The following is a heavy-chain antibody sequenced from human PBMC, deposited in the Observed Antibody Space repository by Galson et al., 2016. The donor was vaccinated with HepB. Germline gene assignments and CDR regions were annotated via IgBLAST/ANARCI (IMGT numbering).Heavy chain of an antibody. V-gene: IGHV3-7*01. CDR2: IKQDGSEK. J-gene: IGHJ4*02. Sequence: SLRLSCAASGFTFSSYWMGWARQAPGKGLEWAANIKQDGSEKYYVDSVRGRFTISRDNARNSLYLQMNSLRAEDTAVYYCARATGDADNWGQGILVTVSS. D-gene: IGHD7-27*01. CDR3: ARATGDADN. CDR1: GFTFSSYW.